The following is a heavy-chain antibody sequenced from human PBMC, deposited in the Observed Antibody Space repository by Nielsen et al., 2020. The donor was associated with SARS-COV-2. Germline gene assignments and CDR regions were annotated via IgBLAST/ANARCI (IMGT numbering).Heavy chain of an antibody. V-gene: IGHV3-30*03. CDR2: ISYDGSNK. J-gene: IGHJ6*02. D-gene: IGHD1-26*01. CDR3: ASPAQGSSGTYYYYGLDV. CDR1: GITFSSYG. Sequence: GESLKISCAASGITFSSYGMHWVRQAPGKGLEWVAVISYDGSNKYYADSVKGRFTISRDNSKNTLYLQMNSLRTEDTAVYYCASPAQGSSGTYYYYGLDVWGQGTTVTVSS.